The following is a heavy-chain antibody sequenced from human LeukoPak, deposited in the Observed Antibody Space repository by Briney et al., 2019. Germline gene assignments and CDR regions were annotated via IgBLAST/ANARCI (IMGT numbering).Heavy chain of an antibody. CDR2: IYYSGST. CDR3: GRLGGDRYGYPPPIFDY. D-gene: IGHD5-18*01. CDR1: AGSISSHY. V-gene: IGHV4-59*11. J-gene: IGHJ4*02. Sequence: SETLSLTCTVSAGSISSHYWSWIRQPPGKGLEWIVYIYYSGSTNYNPSLKSRSTISIDTPKNQFSLKLVSVTAAAAGVYYCGRLGGDRYGYPPPIFDYWGQGTLVTVSS.